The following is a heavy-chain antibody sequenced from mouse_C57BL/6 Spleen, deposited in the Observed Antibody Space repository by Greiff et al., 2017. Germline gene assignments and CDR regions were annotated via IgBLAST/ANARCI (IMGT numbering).Heavy chain of an antibody. D-gene: IGHD1-1*01. CDR3: ASEDYSGNSHFDY. CDR1: GYTFTSYW. Sequence: VKLVEPGAELVKPGASVKLSCKASGYTFTSYWLHWVKQRPGQGLEWIGNINPSNGGTNYNEKFKGKATLTVDKSSSTAYMQLSSLTSEDSSVYYCASEDYSGNSHFDYWGQGTTLTVSS. V-gene: IGHV1-53*01. J-gene: IGHJ2*01. CDR2: INPSNGGT.